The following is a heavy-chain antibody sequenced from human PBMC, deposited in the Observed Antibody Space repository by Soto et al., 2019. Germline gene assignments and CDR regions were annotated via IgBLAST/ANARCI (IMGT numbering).Heavy chain of an antibody. CDR2: IYHSGST. V-gene: IGHV4-30-2*01. CDR3: ARGHYGDYKYFDY. CDR1: GGSISSGGYS. J-gene: IGHJ4*02. Sequence: SETLSLTCAVSGGSISSGGYSWSWIRQPPGKGLEWIGYIYHSGSTYYNPSLKSRVTISVDRSKNQFSLKLSSVTAAYTAVYYCARGHYGDYKYFDYWGQGTLVTVSS. D-gene: IGHD4-17*01.